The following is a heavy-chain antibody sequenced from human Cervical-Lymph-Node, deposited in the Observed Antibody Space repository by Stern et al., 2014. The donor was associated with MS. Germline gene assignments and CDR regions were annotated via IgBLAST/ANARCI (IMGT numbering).Heavy chain of an antibody. V-gene: IGHV4-30-2*01. D-gene: IGHD2-15*01. J-gene: IGHJ4*01. CDR2: IYFTGTT. CDR1: GGSVGSGGYS. Sequence: QLQLQESDSRLVKPSQTLSLTCAVSGGSVGSGGYSWNWIRQPAGKGLEWIGNIYFTGTTYNNPSFQSRVTFSFDRSKSQFYLNLSSLTAADTAVYYCARGHCSGGTCYFDSWGQGTLVTVSS. CDR3: ARGHCSGGTCYFDS.